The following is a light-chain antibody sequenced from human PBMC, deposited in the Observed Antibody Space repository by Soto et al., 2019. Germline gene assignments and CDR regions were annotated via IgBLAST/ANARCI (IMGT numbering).Light chain of an antibody. CDR1: SSDVGGYNY. CDR3: SSYTSSSTRG. J-gene: IGLJ1*01. Sequence: QSALTQPRSVSGSPGQSVTISCTGTSSDVGGYNYVSWYQQHPGKAPKRLIYDVSNRPSGVPDRFSGSKSGNTASLTISGLQAEDEADYYCSSYTSSSTRGFGTGTKLTVL. V-gene: IGLV2-11*01. CDR2: DVS.